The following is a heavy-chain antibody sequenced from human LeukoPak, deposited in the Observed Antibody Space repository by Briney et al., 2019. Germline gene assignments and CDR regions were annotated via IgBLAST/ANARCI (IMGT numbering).Heavy chain of an antibody. V-gene: IGHV4-34*01. CDR3: AGGESITMFGVPLDAFDI. CDR2: INHSGST. J-gene: IGHJ3*02. D-gene: IGHD3-10*02. Sequence: SETLSLTCAVYGGSFSGYYWSWIRQPPGKGLEWIGEINHSGSTNYNPSLKSRVTISVDTSKNQFSLKLSSVTAADTAVYYCAGGESITMFGVPLDAFDIWGQGTMVTVSS. CDR1: GGSFSGYY.